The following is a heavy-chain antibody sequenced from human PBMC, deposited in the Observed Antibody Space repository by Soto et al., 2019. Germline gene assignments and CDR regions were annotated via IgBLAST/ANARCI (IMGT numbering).Heavy chain of an antibody. CDR2: ISGSGGST. J-gene: IGHJ6*02. Sequence: EVQLLESGGGLVQPGGSLRLSCAASGFTFSSYAMSWVRQAPGKGLEWVSAISGSGGSTYYADSVKGRFTISRDNSKNTLYLQMNSLRAEDTAVYYCAKTRSGWYRGQYYGMDVWGQGTTVTVSS. D-gene: IGHD6-19*01. CDR3: AKTRSGWYRGQYYGMDV. V-gene: IGHV3-23*01. CDR1: GFTFSSYA.